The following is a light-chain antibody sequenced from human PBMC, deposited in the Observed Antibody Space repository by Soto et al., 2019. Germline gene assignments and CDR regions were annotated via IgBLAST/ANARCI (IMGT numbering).Light chain of an antibody. J-gene: IGKJ2*01. V-gene: IGKV3-11*01. Sequence: EIVLTQSPATLSLSPGERVTLSCRASQSVSSYLAWYQHKPGQAPRLLIYDASNRATDIPARFSGSGSGTDFTLTISSLESEDFAVYYCQHRGKWPRTFGQGTKLEIK. CDR2: DAS. CDR1: QSVSSY. CDR3: QHRGKWPRT.